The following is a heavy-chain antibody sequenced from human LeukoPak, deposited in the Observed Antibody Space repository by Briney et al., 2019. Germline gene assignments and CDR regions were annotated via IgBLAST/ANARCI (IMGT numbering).Heavy chain of an antibody. CDR2: IIPILGIA. Sequence: SVKVSCKASGGTFSSYAISWVRQAPGQGLEWMGRIIPILGIANYPQKFQGRVTITADKSTSTAYMELSSLRSEDTAVYYCARGAGISSSSWYFVANWGQGTLVTVSS. V-gene: IGHV1-69*04. D-gene: IGHD6-13*01. J-gene: IGHJ4*02. CDR1: GGTFSSYA. CDR3: ARGAGISSSSWYFVAN.